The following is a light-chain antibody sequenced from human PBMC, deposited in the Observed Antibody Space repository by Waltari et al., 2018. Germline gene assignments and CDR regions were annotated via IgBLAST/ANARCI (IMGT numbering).Light chain of an antibody. V-gene: IGKV3-20*01. Sequence: EIVLTQSPGTLSLSPGDRATLSCRASHSVSSNKLAWYQQKPGQAPRLLIYAASSRATGITDRFSGSGSGTDFTLTISRVEPEDFAVYYCQQYANSPRTFGQGTKVEIK. CDR3: QQYANSPRT. J-gene: IGKJ1*01. CDR2: AAS. CDR1: HSVSSNK.